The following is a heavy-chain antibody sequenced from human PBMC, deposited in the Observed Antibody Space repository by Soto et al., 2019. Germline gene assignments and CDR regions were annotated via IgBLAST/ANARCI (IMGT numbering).Heavy chain of an antibody. CDR1: GFTFSSYA. CDR2: ISGSGGST. Sequence: GGSLRLSCAASGFTFSSYAMSWVRQAPGKGLEWVSAISGSGGSTYYADSVKGRFTISRDNSKNTLYLQMNSLRAEDTAVYYCAKSYYDFWSGYYGYFDYWGQGTLVTVSS. J-gene: IGHJ4*02. D-gene: IGHD3-3*01. V-gene: IGHV3-23*01. CDR3: AKSYYDFWSGYYGYFDY.